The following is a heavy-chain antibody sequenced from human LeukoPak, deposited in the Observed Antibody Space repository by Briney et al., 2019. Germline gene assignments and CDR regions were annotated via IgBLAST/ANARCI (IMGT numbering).Heavy chain of an antibody. V-gene: IGHV1-8*01. D-gene: IGHD3-22*01. Sequence: ASVKVSCKASGYTFTSYDINWVRQATGQGLEWMGWMNPNSGNTGYAQKFQGRVTMTRNTSISTAYMELRSLRSDDTAMYYCARGFPPRIYYDSSGYYSYFFDYWGQGTLVTVSS. CDR2: MNPNSGNT. CDR1: GYTFTSYD. J-gene: IGHJ4*02. CDR3: ARGFPPRIYYDSSGYYSYFFDY.